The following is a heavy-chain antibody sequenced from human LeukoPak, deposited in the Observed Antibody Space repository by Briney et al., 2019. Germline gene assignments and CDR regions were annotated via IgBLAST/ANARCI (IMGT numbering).Heavy chain of an antibody. CDR1: GYTLTELS. CDR2: VDPEDGGT. D-gene: IGHD2-2*01. V-gene: IGHV1-24*01. CDR3: ATGPKYQLLYYFDY. J-gene: IGHJ4*02. Sequence: ASVKVSCKGSGYTLTELSMHWVRQAPGKGLGWMGGVDPEDGGTIYAQKFQGRVTMTEDTSTDKAHMELSRVRSEDMDVYYCATGPKYQLLYYFDYWGQGPLVTVSS.